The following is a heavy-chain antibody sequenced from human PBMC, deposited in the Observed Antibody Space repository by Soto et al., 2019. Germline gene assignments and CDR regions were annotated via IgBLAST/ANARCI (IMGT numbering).Heavy chain of an antibody. CDR2: VYYSGII. J-gene: IGHJ4*02. D-gene: IGHD6-13*01. V-gene: IGHV4-59*01. Sequence: QVQLQESGPGLVKPSETLSLTCTVSGASISSYYWSWIRQPPGKGLEWIGYVYYSGIISYNPSLKSRVTISIDTSKNPFSLRLNSVTAADTAVYYCARGGAYSSSWYGNWGQGTLVTVSS. CDR1: GASISSYY. CDR3: ARGGAYSSSWYGN.